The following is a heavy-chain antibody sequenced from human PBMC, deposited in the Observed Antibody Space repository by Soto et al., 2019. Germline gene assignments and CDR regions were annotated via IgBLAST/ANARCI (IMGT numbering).Heavy chain of an antibody. V-gene: IGHV4-39*01. Sequence: SETLSLTCTVSGGSISSSSYYWGWIRQPPGKGLEWIGSIYYSGSTYYNPSLKSRVTISVDTSKNQFSLKLSSVTAADTAVYYCARLPGFDGGGTVTRTDPSGYYGMDVWGQGTTVTVSS. D-gene: IGHD4-4*01. CDR3: ARLPGFDGGGTVTRTDPSGYYGMDV. CDR1: GGSISSSSYY. J-gene: IGHJ6*02. CDR2: IYYSGST.